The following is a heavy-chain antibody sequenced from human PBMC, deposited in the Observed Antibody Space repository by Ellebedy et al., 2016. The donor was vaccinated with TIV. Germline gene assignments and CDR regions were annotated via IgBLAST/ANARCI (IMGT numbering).Heavy chain of an antibody. Sequence: GESLKISCAASGFTFSSYAMHWVRQAPGKGLEWVSSISSGNSYIDYADSVKGRFTISRDNAKNSLYLRINSLRAEDTAVYYCVRGLGSAGVHWFDSWGQGSLVTVSS. D-gene: IGHD6-13*01. CDR3: VRGLGSAGVHWFDS. CDR2: ISSGNSYI. V-gene: IGHV3-21*01. J-gene: IGHJ5*01. CDR1: GFTFSSYA.